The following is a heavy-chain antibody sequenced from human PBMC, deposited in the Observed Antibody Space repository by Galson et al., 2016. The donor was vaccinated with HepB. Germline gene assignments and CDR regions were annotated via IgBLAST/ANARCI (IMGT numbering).Heavy chain of an antibody. CDR1: GYTFTSDG. Sequence: SVKVSCKASGYTFTSDGINWVRQAPGQGLEWMGWISGNNVNTKFAQKFQGRVTMTTDTSTSTAYMELRSLRSDDTAVYYCARMGASGGCDCNFDYWGQGTLVTVSS. D-gene: IGHD2-21*02. CDR2: ISGNNVNT. V-gene: IGHV1-18*01. CDR3: ARMGASGGCDCNFDY. J-gene: IGHJ4*02.